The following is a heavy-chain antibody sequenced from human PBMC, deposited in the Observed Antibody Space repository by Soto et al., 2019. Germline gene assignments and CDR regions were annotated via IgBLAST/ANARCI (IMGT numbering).Heavy chain of an antibody. CDR3: ARRLGVYYYGMDV. Sequence: PGESLKISCKGSGYSFTGYWIGWVRQIPGKGLEWMGIIYPGDSDTRYSPSFQGQVTISADKSISTAYLQWSSLKASDTAMYYCARRLGVYYYGMDVWGQGTTVTVSS. CDR1: GYSFTGYW. V-gene: IGHV5-51*01. CDR2: IYPGDSDT. J-gene: IGHJ6*02. D-gene: IGHD2-8*01.